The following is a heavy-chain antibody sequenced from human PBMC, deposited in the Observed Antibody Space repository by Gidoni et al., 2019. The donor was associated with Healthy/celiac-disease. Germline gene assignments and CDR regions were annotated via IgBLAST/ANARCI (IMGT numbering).Heavy chain of an antibody. D-gene: IGHD3-3*01. CDR3: ARDLRFLEWLLTAFDI. Sequence: EVQLVESGGGLVKPGGSLRLSCAASGFTFSSYSMNWVRQAPGKGLEWVSSISSSSSYIYYADSVKGRFTISRDNAKNSLYLQMNSLRAEDTAVYYCARDLRFLEWLLTAFDIWGQGTMVTVSS. CDR1: GFTFSSYS. V-gene: IGHV3-21*01. J-gene: IGHJ3*02. CDR2: ISSSSSYI.